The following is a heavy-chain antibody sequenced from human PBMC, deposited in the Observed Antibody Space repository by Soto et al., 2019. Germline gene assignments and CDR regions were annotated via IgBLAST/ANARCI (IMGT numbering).Heavy chain of an antibody. J-gene: IGHJ6*02. V-gene: IGHV4-30-4*01. CDR1: GVSISSGDYY. D-gene: IGHD5-18*01. CDR3: EREEDTAMVWGHYYYGMDV. CDR2: IYYSGST. Sequence: SETLSLTCTVSGVSISSGDYYWSWIRPPPGKGLEWIGYIYYSGSTYYNPSLKSRVTISVDTSKNQFSLKLSSVTAADTSVYYCEREEDTAMVWGHYYYGMDVWGQGTTVTVSS.